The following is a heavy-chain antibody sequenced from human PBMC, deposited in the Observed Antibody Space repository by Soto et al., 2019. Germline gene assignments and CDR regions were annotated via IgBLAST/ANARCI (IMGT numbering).Heavy chain of an antibody. Sequence: SXNLSISSAVYGGSCSGYYWSWIRQPPGKRLEWIGEINHSGSTNYNPSLKRRVTISVDTSKNQFSLKLSSVTAADTAVYYCARRQRFLVGSTDCYYYGMDVCGRGTTVIGSS. CDR3: ARRQRFLVGSTDCYYYGMDV. CDR2: INHSGST. CDR1: GGSCSGYY. J-gene: IGHJ6*02. V-gene: IGHV4-34*09. D-gene: IGHD3-3*01.